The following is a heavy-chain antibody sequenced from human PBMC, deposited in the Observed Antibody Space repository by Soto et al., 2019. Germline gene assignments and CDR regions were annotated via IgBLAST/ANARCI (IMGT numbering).Heavy chain of an antibody. CDR1: GFTLEDYT. D-gene: IGHD3-16*01. J-gene: IGHJ5*01. CDR3: AKDGSQKDDDGNWLGS. Sequence: EVQLVESGGDVVQPGGSLRLSCAASGFTLEDYTIHWVRQAPGKALEWVSLISWDGGTTYYTHSVKGRFTISRDNSKNSLYLQMNSLRPEDTALYYCAKDGSQKDDDGNWLGSWGQGTLVTVSS. V-gene: IGHV3-43*01. CDR2: ISWDGGTT.